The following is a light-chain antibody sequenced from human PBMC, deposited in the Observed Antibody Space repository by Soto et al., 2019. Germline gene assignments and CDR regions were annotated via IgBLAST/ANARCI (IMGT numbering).Light chain of an antibody. CDR2: AAS. CDR1: QDIRDS. Sequence: DIQMTQSPPSLSASVGDRVTITCRASQDIRDSLAWHQHKPGKVPKLLIYAASTLQSGVPSRFSGSGSGTHFTLIISSLQPEDVATYYCQNYNSPPITFGQGTRLEI. J-gene: IGKJ5*01. CDR3: QNYNSPPIT. V-gene: IGKV1-27*01.